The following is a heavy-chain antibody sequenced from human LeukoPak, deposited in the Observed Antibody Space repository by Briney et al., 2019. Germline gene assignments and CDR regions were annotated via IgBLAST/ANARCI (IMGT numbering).Heavy chain of an antibody. Sequence: PGGSLRLSCAASGFTFSDNYMTWVRQAPGKGLEWVSAISGSGGSTYYADSVKGRFTISRDNSKNTLYLQMNSLRAEDTAVYYCAKVAGYSYVGVYYFDYWGQGTLVTVSS. CDR1: GFTFSDNY. CDR2: ISGSGGST. CDR3: AKVAGYSYVGVYYFDY. V-gene: IGHV3-23*01. J-gene: IGHJ4*02. D-gene: IGHD5-18*01.